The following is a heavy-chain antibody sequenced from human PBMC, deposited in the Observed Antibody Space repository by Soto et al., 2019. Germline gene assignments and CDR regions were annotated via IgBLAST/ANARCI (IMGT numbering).Heavy chain of an antibody. Sequence: QVQLVQSGAEVKKPGSSVKVSCKASGGTFSSYAISWVRQAPGQGLEWMGGIIPIFGTANYAQKFQGRVTITADESTRAAARELSSLRSADAAVYYCARLLPGYSPVFAYWAQGTLGTVSS. D-gene: IGHD5-18*01. CDR3: ARLLPGYSPVFAY. V-gene: IGHV1-69*12. CDR2: IIPIFGTA. J-gene: IGHJ4*02. CDR1: GGTFSSYA.